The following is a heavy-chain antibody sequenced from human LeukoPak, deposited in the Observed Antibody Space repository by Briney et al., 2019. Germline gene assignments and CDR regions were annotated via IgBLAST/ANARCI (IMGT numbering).Heavy chain of an antibody. J-gene: IGHJ4*02. Sequence: SETLSLTCTVSGGSISSSSYYWGWIRQPPGKGLEWIGSIYYSGSTYYNPSLKSRVTISVDTSKNQFSLKLSSVTAADTAVYYCARDRDGSGSYYRIWGQGTLVTVSS. CDR2: IYYSGST. D-gene: IGHD3-10*01. CDR1: GGSISSSSYY. CDR3: ARDRDGSGSYYRI. V-gene: IGHV4-39*07.